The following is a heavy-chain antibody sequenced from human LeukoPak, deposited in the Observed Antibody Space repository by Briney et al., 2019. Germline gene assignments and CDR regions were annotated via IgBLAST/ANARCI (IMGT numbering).Heavy chain of an antibody. J-gene: IGHJ1*01. D-gene: IGHD4-17*01. V-gene: IGHV3-23*01. Sequence: GGSLRLSCAAFGFTFSSYAMSWVRQAPGKRLEWVSAISGSGGSTYYADSVKGRFTISRDNSKNTLYLQMNSLRAEDTAVYYCAKDPGGDYVNAEYFQHWGQGTLVTVSS. CDR3: AKDPGGDYVNAEYFQH. CDR2: ISGSGGST. CDR1: GFTFSSYA.